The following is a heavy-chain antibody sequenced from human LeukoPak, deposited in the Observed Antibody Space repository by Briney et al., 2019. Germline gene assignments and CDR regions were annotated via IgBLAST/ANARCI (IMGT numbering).Heavy chain of an antibody. CDR2: ISTSGGST. V-gene: IGHV3-23*01. D-gene: IGHD1-20*01. CDR3: AKGRYDWNDAIDY. CDR1: GFTFSSHA. Sequence: GGSLRLSCAASGFTFSSHAMSWVRQAPGKGLEWVSAISTSGGSTYYADSVKGRFTISRDNSKNTLYLQMNSLRAEDTAVYYCAKGRYDWNDAIDYWGQGTLVTVSS. J-gene: IGHJ4*02.